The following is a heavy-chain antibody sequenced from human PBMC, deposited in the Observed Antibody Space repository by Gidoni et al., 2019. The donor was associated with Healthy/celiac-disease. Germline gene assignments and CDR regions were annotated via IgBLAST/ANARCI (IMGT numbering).Heavy chain of an antibody. V-gene: IGHV3-21*01. Sequence: EVQLVESGGGLVKPGGSLRLSCAASGFTFRSYSMNWVRQAPGKGLEWVSSISSSSSYIYYADSVKGRFTISRDNAKNSLYLQMNSLRAEDTAVYYCARDPQYGDYDWYFDLWGRGTLVTVSS. CDR3: ARDPQYGDYDWYFDL. CDR1: GFTFRSYS. CDR2: ISSSSSYI. J-gene: IGHJ2*01. D-gene: IGHD4-17*01.